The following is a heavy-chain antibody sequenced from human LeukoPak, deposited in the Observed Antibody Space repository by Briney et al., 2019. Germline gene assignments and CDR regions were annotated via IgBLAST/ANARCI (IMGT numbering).Heavy chain of an antibody. CDR2: INPNSGGT. CDR3: ASVRTGTTAFFDY. Sequence: EASVKVSCKTSGYTFIAYYIHWVRQAPGQGLEWMARINPNSGGTNYAQKFQGRVTMTRDTSISTAYMELSRLRSDDTAVYYCASVRTGTTAFFDYWGQGTLVTVSS. J-gene: IGHJ4*02. D-gene: IGHD1-1*01. CDR1: GYTFIAYY. V-gene: IGHV1-2*02.